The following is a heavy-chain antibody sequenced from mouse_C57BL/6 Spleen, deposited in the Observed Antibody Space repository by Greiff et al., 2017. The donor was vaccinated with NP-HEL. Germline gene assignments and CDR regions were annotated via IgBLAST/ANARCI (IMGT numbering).Heavy chain of an antibody. J-gene: IGHJ3*01. CDR3: ARAGNWPWFAY. D-gene: IGHD4-1*02. V-gene: IGHV1-66*01. Sequence: QVQLQQSGPELVKPGASVKISCKASGYSFTSYYIHWVKQRPGQGLEWIGWIYPGSGNTKYNEKFKGKATLTADTSSSTAYMQLSSLTSEDSAVYYCARAGNWPWFAYWGQGTLVTVSA. CDR2: IYPGSGNT. CDR1: GYSFTSYY.